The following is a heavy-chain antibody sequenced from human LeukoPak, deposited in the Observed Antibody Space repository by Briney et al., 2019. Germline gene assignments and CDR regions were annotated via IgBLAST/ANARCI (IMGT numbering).Heavy chain of an antibody. CDR3: ARERELGNWFDP. J-gene: IGHJ5*02. D-gene: IGHD7-27*01. CDR1: GYTFTSYG. Sequence: ASVRVSCKASGYTFTSYGISWVRQAPGQGGEWMGWISPYNGNTNYAQKLQGRVTMTTDTSTSTAYMELRSLRSDDTAVYYCARERELGNWFDPWGQGTLVTVSS. CDR2: ISPYNGNT. V-gene: IGHV1-18*01.